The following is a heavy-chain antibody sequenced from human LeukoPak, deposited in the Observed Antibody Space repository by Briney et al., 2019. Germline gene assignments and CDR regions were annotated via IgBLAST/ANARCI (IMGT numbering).Heavy chain of an antibody. Sequence: PSETLSLTCTVSGGSISSGGYYWSWIRQHPGKGLEWIGEINHSGSTYYNPSLKSRVTISVDRSKNQFSLKLSSVTAADTAVYYCARSPRGMVRGVRIWFDPWGQGTLVTVSS. J-gene: IGHJ5*02. V-gene: IGHV4-30-2*01. CDR2: INHSGST. CDR1: GGSISSGGYY. D-gene: IGHD3-10*01. CDR3: ARSPRGMVRGVRIWFDP.